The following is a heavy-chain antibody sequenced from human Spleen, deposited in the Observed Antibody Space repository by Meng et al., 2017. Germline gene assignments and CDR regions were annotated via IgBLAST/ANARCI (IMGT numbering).Heavy chain of an antibody. D-gene: IGHD3-22*01. CDR2: ISSSSSYI. Sequence: GESLKISCAASGFTFSSYSMNWVRQAPGKGLEGVSSISSSSSYIYYADSVKGRVTNSRDNAKNSLYLQKNSLRAEDTAVYYCARDRNLHREGYESSAALDYWGQGTLVTVSS. CDR3: ARDRNLHREGYESSAALDY. CDR1: GFTFSSYS. J-gene: IGHJ4*02. V-gene: IGHV3-21*01.